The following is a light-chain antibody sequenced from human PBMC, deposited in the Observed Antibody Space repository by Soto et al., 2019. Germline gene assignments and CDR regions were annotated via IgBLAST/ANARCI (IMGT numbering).Light chain of an antibody. CDR3: QQYGSSSIT. CDR2: GAS. CDR1: QSVSNNY. J-gene: IGKJ5*01. Sequence: EIVLTQSPGTLSLSPGERATLSCRASQSVSNNYLAWYQQKPGQAPRVLIYGASSRATGIPDRFSGSGSGTDFIPTISRLEPEDFAVYYCQQYGSSSITFGQGTRLEIK. V-gene: IGKV3-20*01.